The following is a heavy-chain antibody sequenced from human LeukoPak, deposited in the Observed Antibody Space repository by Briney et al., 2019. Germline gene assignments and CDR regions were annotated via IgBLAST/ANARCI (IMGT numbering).Heavy chain of an antibody. CDR1: GGSFNGYH. V-gene: IGHV4-34*01. J-gene: IGHJ5*02. D-gene: IGHD3-10*01. Sequence: SETLSLTCEVNGGSFNGYHWTWIRQSPGKGLEWIGEINDSGSPIYSPSLRSRLTISMDTSKNQFSVTLTSVTAADTAVYYCARANMVRGVGSFFDRNWFDPWGQGTLVTVSS. CDR2: INDSGSP. CDR3: ARANMVRGVGSFFDRNWFDP.